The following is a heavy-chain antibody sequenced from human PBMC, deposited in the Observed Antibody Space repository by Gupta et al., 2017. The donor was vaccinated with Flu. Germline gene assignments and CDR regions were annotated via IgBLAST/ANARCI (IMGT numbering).Heavy chain of an antibody. D-gene: IGHD3-3*01. V-gene: IGHV4-59*01. CDR3: ARVPRHSDFWSDYHGYGMDV. CDR1: GGSIRSYY. Sequence: QVQLQESGPGLLKPAETLSLTCTVSGGSIRSYYWSWIRQPPGKGLEWIGYIHYSGSTNYNPSLKSRVTISVDTSKNQFSLNLNSVTAADTAVYYCARVPRHSDFWSDYHGYGMDVWGQGTTVTVSS. J-gene: IGHJ6*02. CDR2: IHYSGST.